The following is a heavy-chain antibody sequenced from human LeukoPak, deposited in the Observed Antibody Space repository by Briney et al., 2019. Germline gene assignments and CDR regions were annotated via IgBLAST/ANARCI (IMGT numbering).Heavy chain of an antibody. Sequence: GGSLRLSCAASGFTFSSYGMSWVRQAPGKGLEWVSAISGSGGSTYYADSVKGRFTISRDNSKETLYLKMNSLRDADTAIYYCAKDKSNYGSGKHDAFDIWGQGTMVTVSS. CDR1: GFTFSSYG. CDR3: AKDKSNYGSGKHDAFDI. CDR2: ISGSGGST. D-gene: IGHD3-10*01. J-gene: IGHJ3*02. V-gene: IGHV3-23*01.